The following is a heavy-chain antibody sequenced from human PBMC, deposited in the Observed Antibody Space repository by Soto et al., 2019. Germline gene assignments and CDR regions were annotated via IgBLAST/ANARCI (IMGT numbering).Heavy chain of an antibody. V-gene: IGHV3-23*01. Sequence: PGGSLRLSCEATGFNCSTFAMTWVRQAPGKGLEWVSAISPGTGTTYYADAVKGRFTISRDNSKNTLSLQMNTVRAEDTAVYYCAKDPTYYDFWSGQIITSYFDYWGQGTLVTVSS. D-gene: IGHD3-3*01. CDR3: AKDPTYYDFWSGQIITSYFDY. CDR1: GFNCSTFA. CDR2: ISPGTGTT. J-gene: IGHJ4*02.